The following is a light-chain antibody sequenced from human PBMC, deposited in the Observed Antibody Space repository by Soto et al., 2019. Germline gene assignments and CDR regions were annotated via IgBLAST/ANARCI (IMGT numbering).Light chain of an antibody. CDR1: QSISSW. CDR3: QHYNTYPWT. Sequence: DIQMTQSPSTLSASVGDRVTITCRASQSISSWVAWYQQKPGKGPKLLIYKASHLESGVPSSFSGSGSGTEFTLTISSLQPGDFATYYCQHYNTYPWTFGHGTKVDIK. V-gene: IGKV1-5*03. J-gene: IGKJ1*01. CDR2: KAS.